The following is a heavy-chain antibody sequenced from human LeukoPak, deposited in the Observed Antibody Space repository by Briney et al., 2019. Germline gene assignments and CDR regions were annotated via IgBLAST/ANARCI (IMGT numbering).Heavy chain of an antibody. V-gene: IGHV1-46*01. Sequence: GASVKVSCKASGYTFTSYYMHWVGQAPGQGLEWMGLINPSGGSTSYAQKFQGRVTMTRDTSTSTAYMELSSLRSEDTAVYYCARGGCSSTSCYKAALDYWGQGTLVTVSS. CDR3: ARGGCSSTSCYKAALDY. D-gene: IGHD2-2*02. CDR1: GYTFTSYY. CDR2: INPSGGST. J-gene: IGHJ4*02.